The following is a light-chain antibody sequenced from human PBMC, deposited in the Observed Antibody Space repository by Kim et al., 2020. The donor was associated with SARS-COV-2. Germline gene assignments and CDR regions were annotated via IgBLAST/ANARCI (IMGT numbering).Light chain of an antibody. CDR2: GAS. CDR3: QQYNNWPWT. V-gene: IGKV3-15*01. CDR1: QSVSSN. Sequence: GSPGESATLSCRASQSVSSNLAWYQQKRGQAPTLLIYGASTRATGIPARFGGSGSGTEFTLTISSLQSEDFAVYYCQQYNNWPWTFGQGTKVEIK. J-gene: IGKJ1*01.